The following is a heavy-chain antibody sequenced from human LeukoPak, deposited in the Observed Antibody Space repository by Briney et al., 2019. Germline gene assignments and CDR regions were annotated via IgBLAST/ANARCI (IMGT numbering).Heavy chain of an antibody. CDR1: GFSFSGSG. V-gene: IGHV3-30*02. CDR3: ARDLPGGAKAFNI. CDR2: IRYDESVK. J-gene: IGHJ3*02. Sequence: GGSLRLSCAASGFSFSGSGMHWVRQSPGKGPEWVAFIRYDESVKSYANSVKGRFTGFRDNSKNTLFLQMNNLRAEDTAVYYCARDLPGGAKAFNIWGLRTMVIVSS. D-gene: IGHD3-16*01.